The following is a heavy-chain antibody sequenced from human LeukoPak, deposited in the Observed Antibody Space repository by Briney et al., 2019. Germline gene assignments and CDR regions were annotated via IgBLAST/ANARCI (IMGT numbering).Heavy chain of an antibody. Sequence: SGPTLVNPTQTLTLTCTFSGFSLSTSGVAVGWIRQPPGKALEWLARIYWDDDKRYSPSLKTRLTITKDTSKNQVVLTMTNMDPVDTATYYCARRFFSGSYWYYFDYWGQGTLVTVSS. CDR2: IYWDDDK. CDR1: GFSLSTSGVA. D-gene: IGHD1-26*01. V-gene: IGHV2-5*02. J-gene: IGHJ4*02. CDR3: ARRFFSGSYWYYFDY.